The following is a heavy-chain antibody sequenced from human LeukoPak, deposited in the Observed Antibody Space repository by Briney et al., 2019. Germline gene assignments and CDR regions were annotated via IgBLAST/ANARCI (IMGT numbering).Heavy chain of an antibody. CDR3: ARAGLGYSSSWDYYYMDV. J-gene: IGHJ6*03. CDR2: INPNSGGT. Sequence: ASVKVSCKASGYTFTGYYMHWVRQAPGQGLEWMGWINPNSGGTNYAQRFQGRVTMTRDTSISTVYMELSRLRSDDTAVYYCARAGLGYSSSWDYYYMDVWGKGTTVTVSS. CDR1: GYTFTGYY. V-gene: IGHV1-2*02. D-gene: IGHD6-13*01.